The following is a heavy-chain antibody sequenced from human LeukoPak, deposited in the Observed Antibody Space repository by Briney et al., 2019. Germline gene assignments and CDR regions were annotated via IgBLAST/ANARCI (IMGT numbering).Heavy chain of an antibody. V-gene: IGHV3-53*01. CDR1: GFAFSSYA. Sequence: GGSLRLSCAASGFAFSSYAMSWVRQAPGKGLEWVSVIYSGGSTYYADSVKGRFTISRDNSKNTLYLQMNSLRAEDTAVYYCGGDYDILTGYPYWGQGTLVTVSS. CDR2: IYSGGST. CDR3: GGDYDILTGYPY. J-gene: IGHJ4*02. D-gene: IGHD3-9*01.